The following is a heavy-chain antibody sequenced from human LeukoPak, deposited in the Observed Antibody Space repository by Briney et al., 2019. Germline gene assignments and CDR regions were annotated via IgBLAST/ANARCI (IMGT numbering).Heavy chain of an antibody. J-gene: IGHJ2*01. V-gene: IGHV4-59*08. CDR2: ISYSGST. CDR1: GGSISTYY. D-gene: IGHD6-19*01. Sequence: PSETLSLTCTVSGGSISTYYRSWIRQPPGRGLEWIGYISYSGSTNYIPSLESRVTISVDTSKNQFSLRLSSVTAADTAAYFCARHGGGCSFDLRGRGTLVTVSS. CDR3: ARHGGGCSFDL.